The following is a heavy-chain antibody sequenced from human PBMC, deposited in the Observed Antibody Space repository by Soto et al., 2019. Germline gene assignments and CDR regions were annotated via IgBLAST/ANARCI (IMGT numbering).Heavy chain of an antibody. J-gene: IGHJ4*02. CDR2: IIKDGSEK. CDR3: ARDWGGLGY. Sequence: PGGSLRLSCAASGFTFSNYWMTLVRQAPGKGLECVSNIIKDGSEKSYADSVKGRFTISRDNAKNSLYLEMNSLRVEDTAVYYCARDWGGLGYWGQGTLVTVSS. V-gene: IGHV3-7*03. D-gene: IGHD3-10*01. CDR1: GFTFSNYW.